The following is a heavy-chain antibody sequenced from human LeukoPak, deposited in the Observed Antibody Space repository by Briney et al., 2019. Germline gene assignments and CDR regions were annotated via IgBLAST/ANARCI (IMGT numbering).Heavy chain of an antibody. V-gene: IGHV4-61*02. D-gene: IGHD3-22*01. CDR1: GGSISSGSYY. CDR3: AREAYDSSGYSYYSDY. CDR2: IYTSGST. Sequence: PSETLSLTCTVSGGSISSGSYYWSWIRQPAGKGLEWIGRIYTSGSTNYNPSLKSRVTISVDTSKNQFSLKLSSVTAADTAVYYCAREAYDSSGYSYYSDYWGQGTLVTVSS. J-gene: IGHJ4*02.